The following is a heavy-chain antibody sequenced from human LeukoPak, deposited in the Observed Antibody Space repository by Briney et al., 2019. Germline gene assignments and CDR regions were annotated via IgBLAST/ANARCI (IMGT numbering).Heavy chain of an antibody. J-gene: IGHJ6*03. CDR3: ARAPYGYYYYYYMDV. CDR2: IHYSGTT. D-gene: IGHD4-17*01. V-gene: IGHV4-39*07. CDR1: GGSISSSNYY. Sequence: SETLSLTCTVSGGSISSSNYYWGWIRQPPGKGLEWIASIHYSGTTYYNPSLKSRVTISVDTSKNQFSLKLSSVTAADTAVYYCARAPYGYYYYYYMDVWGKGTTVTVSS.